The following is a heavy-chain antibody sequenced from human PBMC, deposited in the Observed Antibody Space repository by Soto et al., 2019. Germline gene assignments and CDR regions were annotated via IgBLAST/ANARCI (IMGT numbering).Heavy chain of an antibody. CDR3: ARIGDGNQRPFDY. D-gene: IGHD6-25*01. Sequence: QVRLVQSGAEVKKPGSSVKVSCKASGYTFSSYTINWVRQAPGQGFELMGGIIPVFNSATYAQKFQGRVTITADESTSTAYLELRSLRSEDTAVYYCARIGDGNQRPFDYWGQGTLVTVSS. CDR1: GYTFSSYT. V-gene: IGHV1-69*01. CDR2: IIPVFNSA. J-gene: IGHJ4*02.